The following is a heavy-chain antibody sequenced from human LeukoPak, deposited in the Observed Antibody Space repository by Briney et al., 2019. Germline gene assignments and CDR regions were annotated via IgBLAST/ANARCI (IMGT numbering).Heavy chain of an antibody. CDR3: AKVSSVEEFDY. J-gene: IGHJ4*02. CDR2: ISAYNGNK. Sequence: GASVKVSCKASGYTFTSYGISWVRQAPGQGLEWMGWISAYNGNKNYAQKLQGRVTMTTDTSTSTAYMELRSLRSDDTAVYYCAKVSSVEEFDYWGQGTLVTVSS. D-gene: IGHD2-15*01. V-gene: IGHV1-18*01. CDR1: GYTFTSYG.